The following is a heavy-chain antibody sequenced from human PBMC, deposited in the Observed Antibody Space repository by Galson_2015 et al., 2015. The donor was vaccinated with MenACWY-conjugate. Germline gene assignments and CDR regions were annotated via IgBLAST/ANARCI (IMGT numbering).Heavy chain of an antibody. Sequence: QSGAEVKKPGESLKISCTGSEYSFTRFWIGWVRQMPGKGLEWMGIIYPPDSDTKYSPSFQGQVTMSADKSITTTYLQWSSLKAPDTAMYYCAIAIYDFWSGYSFDYWGQGTQVTVSS. V-gene: IGHV5-51*01. CDR2: IYPPDSDT. CDR3: AIAIYDFWSGYSFDY. CDR1: EYSFTRFW. D-gene: IGHD3-3*01. J-gene: IGHJ4*02.